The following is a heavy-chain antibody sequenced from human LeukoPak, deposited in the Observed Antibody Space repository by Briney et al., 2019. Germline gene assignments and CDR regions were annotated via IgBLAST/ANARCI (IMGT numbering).Heavy chain of an antibody. CDR2: ISYDGSNK. V-gene: IGHV3-30-3*01. Sequence: GGSLRLSCAASGFTFSSYAMHWVRQAPGKGLEWVAVISYDGSNKYYADSVKGRFTISRDNSKNTLYLQMNSLRAEDTAVYYCARAPPGEQWLVDSDWGQGTLVTVSS. CDR3: ARAPPGEQWLVDSD. CDR1: GFTFSSYA. D-gene: IGHD6-19*01. J-gene: IGHJ4*02.